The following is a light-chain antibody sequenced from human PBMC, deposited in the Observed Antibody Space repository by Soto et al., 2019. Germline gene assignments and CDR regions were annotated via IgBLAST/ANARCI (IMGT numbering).Light chain of an antibody. CDR1: QSVSSY. CDR3: QHRSNWPPT. CDR2: DAS. V-gene: IGKV3-11*01. J-gene: IGKJ2*01. Sequence: EIVLTQSPATLSLSPGERATLSCRASQSVSSYLGWYQQKPDQAPRLLIYDASNRATGIPARFSGSGSGTDFTLTISSLEPEDFAVYYCQHRSNWPPTFGQGTKLEIK.